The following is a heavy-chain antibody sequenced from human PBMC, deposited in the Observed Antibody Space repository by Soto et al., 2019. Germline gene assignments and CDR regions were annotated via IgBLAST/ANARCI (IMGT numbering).Heavy chain of an antibody. Sequence: SESLSLNSTVSGGSIRSYYWILLRQPAGMGLEWIGYIYYSGSTNYNPSLKSRVTISVDTSKNQFSLKLSSVTAADTAVYYCAREWGGKTYYYDSSGYYGAFDIWGQGTMVS. J-gene: IGHJ3*02. CDR3: AREWGGKTYYYDSSGYYGAFDI. CDR2: IYYSGST. V-gene: IGHV4-59*01. CDR1: GGSIRSYY. D-gene: IGHD3-22*01.